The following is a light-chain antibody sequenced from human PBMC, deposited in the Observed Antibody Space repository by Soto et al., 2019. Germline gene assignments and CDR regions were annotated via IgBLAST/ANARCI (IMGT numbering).Light chain of an antibody. V-gene: IGLV2-14*01. CDR3: NSYTSRSTHV. J-gene: IGLJ1*01. CDR2: EVG. CDR1: SSDVGGYNH. Sequence: QSALTQPASVSGSPGQSITISCTGSSSDVGGYNHVSWYQQHPGKAPKLIIYEVGNRPSGVSNRFSGSKSGNTASLTIYGFQAEDEADYYCNSYTSRSTHVFGTGTKLTVL.